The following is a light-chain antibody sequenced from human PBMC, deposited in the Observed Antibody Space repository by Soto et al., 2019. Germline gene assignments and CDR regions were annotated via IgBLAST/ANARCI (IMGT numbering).Light chain of an antibody. CDR3: QQYNSYPWT. CDR2: DAS. CDR1: QTISNW. Sequence: IHMTQSPSTLSASVGDRVTITCRASQTISNWLAWYQQKPGKAPKLLIYDASSLQSGVPSRFSGSGSGTEFTLTISSLQPDDFATYYSQQYNSYPWTFGQGTRVEIK. J-gene: IGKJ1*01. V-gene: IGKV1-5*01.